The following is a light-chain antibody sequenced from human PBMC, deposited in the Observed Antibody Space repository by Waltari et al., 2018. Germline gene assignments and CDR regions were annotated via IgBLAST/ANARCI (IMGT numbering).Light chain of an antibody. Sequence: DIVLTQSPDSLAVSLGERATINCKSSQSLFYSSNNKNYLAWFQQKVGQPPKVLIYWASTRDSGVPDRFSGSGSGTDFTLTISSLQAEDVAVYYCQQYYNSRRAFGQGTKVEIK. CDR1: QSLFYSSNNKNY. J-gene: IGKJ1*01. CDR2: WAS. CDR3: QQYYNSRRA. V-gene: IGKV4-1*01.